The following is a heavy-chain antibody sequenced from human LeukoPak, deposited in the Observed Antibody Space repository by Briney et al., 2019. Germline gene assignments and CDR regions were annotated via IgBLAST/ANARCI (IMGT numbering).Heavy chain of an antibody. V-gene: IGHV1-69*13. CDR2: IIPIFGTA. CDR1: GGTFSSYA. D-gene: IGHD3-10*02. J-gene: IGHJ5*02. CDR3: AREVFPSSWFDP. Sequence: ASVKVSCKASGGTFSSYAISWVRQAPGQGLEWMGGIIPIFGTANYAQKFQGRVTITADESTSTAYMELSSLRSEDTAVYYCAREVFPSSWFDPWGQGTLVTVSS.